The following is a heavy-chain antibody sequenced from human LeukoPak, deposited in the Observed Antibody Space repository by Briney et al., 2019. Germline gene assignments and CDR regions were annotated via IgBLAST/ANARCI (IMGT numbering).Heavy chain of an antibody. CDR1: GFTFSRFW. Sequence: GGSLRLSCAASGFTFSRFWMTWVRQAPGKGLEWVANIKQDGSDKYYLDSVKGRFTISRDNAKNSLYLQMNSLRAEDTAVYFCARDSGYGDYESFDSWGQGTLVTVSS. CDR3: ARDSGYGDYESFDS. J-gene: IGHJ4*02. CDR2: IKQDGSDK. D-gene: IGHD4-17*01. V-gene: IGHV3-7*01.